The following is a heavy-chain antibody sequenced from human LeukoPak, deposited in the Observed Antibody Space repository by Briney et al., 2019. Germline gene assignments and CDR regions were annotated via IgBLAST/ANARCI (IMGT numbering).Heavy chain of an antibody. CDR1: GGSISSYY. V-gene: IGHV4-59*12. CDR2: IYYSGST. D-gene: IGHD2-2*01. CDR3: ARYCSSPSCYPFDL. Sequence: SETLSLTCTVSGGSISSYYWSWIRQPPGKGLEWIGYIYYSGSTNYNPSLKSRVTISVDTSKNQFSLKLSSVTAADTAVYYCARYCSSPSCYPFDLWGRGTLVTVSS. J-gene: IGHJ2*01.